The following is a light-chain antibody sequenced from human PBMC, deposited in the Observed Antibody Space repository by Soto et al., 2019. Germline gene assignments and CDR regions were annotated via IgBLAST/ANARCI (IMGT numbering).Light chain of an antibody. J-gene: IGKJ1*01. V-gene: IGKV1-5*03. CDR2: KAS. CDR3: QHYNSYSEG. CDR1: QTISSW. Sequence: DIQMTQSPSTLSGSVGDRVTITCRASQTISSWLAWYQQKPGKAPKLLIYKASTLKSGVPSRFSGSGPGTEFTLTISSLQPDDFETYYCQHYNSYSEGFGQGTKVDIK.